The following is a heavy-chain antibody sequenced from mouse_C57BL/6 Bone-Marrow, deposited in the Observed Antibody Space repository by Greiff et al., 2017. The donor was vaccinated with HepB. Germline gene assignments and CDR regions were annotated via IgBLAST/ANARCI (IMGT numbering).Heavy chain of an antibody. V-gene: IGHV2-9*01. CDR1: GFSLTSYG. J-gene: IGHJ2*01. CDR3: AKHSLITTVVATRRKSYFDY. CDR2: IWGGGST. D-gene: IGHD1-1*01. Sequence: QVQLKESGPGLVAPSQSLSITCTVSGFSLTSYGVDWVRQPPGKGLEWLGVIWGGGSTNYNSALMSRLSISKDNSKSQVFLKMNSLQTDDTAMYYCAKHSLITTVVATRRKSYFDYWGQGTTLTVSS.